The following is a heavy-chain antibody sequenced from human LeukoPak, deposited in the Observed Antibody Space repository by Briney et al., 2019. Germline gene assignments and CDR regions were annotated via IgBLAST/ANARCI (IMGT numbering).Heavy chain of an antibody. CDR1: GYSFTSYW. CDR3: ARTAYCGGDCYSYYFDY. CDR2: IYPGDSDT. V-gene: IGHV5-51*01. J-gene: IGHJ4*02. Sequence: GESLKISCKGSGYSFTSYWIGWVRQMPGKGLEWMGIIYPGDSDTRYSPSFQGQVTISADKSISTAYLQWGSLKASDTAMYHCARTAYCGGDCYSYYFDYWGQGTLVTVSS. D-gene: IGHD2-21*02.